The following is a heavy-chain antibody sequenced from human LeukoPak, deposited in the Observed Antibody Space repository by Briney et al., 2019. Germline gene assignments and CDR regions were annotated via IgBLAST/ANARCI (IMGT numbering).Heavy chain of an antibody. D-gene: IGHD2-21*02. V-gene: IGHV4-34*01. CDR1: GGSFSGYY. J-gene: IGHJ4*02. CDR3: ARLRLAYCGGDCYSPAY. CDR2: ISHSGST. Sequence: PSETLSLTCAVYGGSFSGYYWSWIRQPPGKGLEWIGEISHSGSTNYNPSLKSRVTISVDTSKNQFSLKLSSVTAADTAVYYCARLRLAYCGGDCYSPAYWGQGTLVTVSS.